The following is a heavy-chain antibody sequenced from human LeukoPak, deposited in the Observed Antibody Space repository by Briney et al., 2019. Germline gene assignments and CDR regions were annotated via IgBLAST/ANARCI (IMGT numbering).Heavy chain of an antibody. J-gene: IGHJ4*02. CDR2: IIPSFGTA. Sequence: GASVKVSCKASGGTFSSYAISWVRQAPGQGLEWMGGIIPSFGTANYPQKFQGRATITPDESPSTAYMELSSLRCEDTAVYYCAGKNYDSSGYYGYWGQGTLVTVSS. CDR3: AGKNYDSSGYYGY. D-gene: IGHD3-22*01. V-gene: IGHV1-69*01. CDR1: GGTFSSYA.